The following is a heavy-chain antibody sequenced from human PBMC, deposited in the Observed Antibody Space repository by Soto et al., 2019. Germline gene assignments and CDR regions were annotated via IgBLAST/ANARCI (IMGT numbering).Heavy chain of an antibody. V-gene: IGHV4-4*07. D-gene: IGHD5-12*01. J-gene: IGHJ6*02. CDR3: ARDNIVSKGYGMDV. Sequence: SETLSLTCTVSGASISNAYWSWIRQAAGKRLEWIGRIHSSGTFNYNPSLKSRVSISRDTSKNQISLKLSSVTAADTAVYYCARDNIVSKGYGMDVWGQGTTVTVS. CDR2: IHSSGTF. CDR1: GASISNAY.